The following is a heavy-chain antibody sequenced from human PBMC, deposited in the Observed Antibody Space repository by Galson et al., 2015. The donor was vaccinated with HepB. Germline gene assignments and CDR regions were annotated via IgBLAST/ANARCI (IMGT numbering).Heavy chain of an antibody. V-gene: IGHV1-2*05. Sequence: SVKVSCKASGYTFTGYYMHWVRQAPGQGLEWMGRINPNSGGTNYAQKLQGRVTMTRDTSISTAYMELSRLRSDDTVVYYCARGGKYSGYEDRYYFDYWGQGTLATVSS. CDR3: ARGGKYSGYEDRYYFDY. CDR2: INPNSGGT. J-gene: IGHJ4*02. D-gene: IGHD5-12*01. CDR1: GYTFTGYY.